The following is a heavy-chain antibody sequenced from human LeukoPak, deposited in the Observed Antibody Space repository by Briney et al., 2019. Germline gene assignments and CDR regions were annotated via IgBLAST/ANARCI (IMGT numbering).Heavy chain of an antibody. V-gene: IGHV3-23*01. Sequence: PGGSLRLSCAAYGFTFSSYAMSWVRQAPGKGLEWVSAISGSGGSTYYADSVKGRFTISRDNSKNTLYLQMNSLRAEDTAVYYCAKVGEWAYYFDYWGQGTLVTVSS. CDR3: AKVGEWAYYFDY. J-gene: IGHJ4*02. CDR1: GFTFSSYA. D-gene: IGHD1-26*01. CDR2: ISGSGGST.